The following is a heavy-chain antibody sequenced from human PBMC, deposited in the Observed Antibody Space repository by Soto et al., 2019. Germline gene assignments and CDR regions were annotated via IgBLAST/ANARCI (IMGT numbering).Heavy chain of an antibody. CDR2: TYYRSKWYN. D-gene: IGHD6-19*01. J-gene: IGHJ2*01. CDR3: ARDSSGSHWYFDL. CDR1: GDSVSSDSAT. V-gene: IGHV6-1*01. Sequence: QVQLQQSGPGLVKPSQTLSLICAISGDSVSSDSATWNWIRQSPSRGLEWLGRTYYRSKWYNDYAVSVKSRIAITPDTSKNPLSLQLNSVTPEDTAVYFCARDSSGSHWYFDLWGRGTLVTVSS.